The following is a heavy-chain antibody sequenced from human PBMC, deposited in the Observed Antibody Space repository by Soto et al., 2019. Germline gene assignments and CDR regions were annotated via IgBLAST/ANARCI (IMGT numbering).Heavy chain of an antibody. CDR1: GGSISSGGYY. V-gene: IGHV4-31*03. CDR2: IYYSGST. Sequence: SETLSLTCTVSGGSISSGGYYWSWIRQHPGKGLEWIGYIYYSGSTYYNPSLKGRVTISVDTSKNQFSLKLSSVTAADTAVYYCARDFRTRDYDILTGYYKHPLNWFDPWGQGTLVTVSS. J-gene: IGHJ5*02. CDR3: ARDFRTRDYDILTGYYKHPLNWFDP. D-gene: IGHD3-9*01.